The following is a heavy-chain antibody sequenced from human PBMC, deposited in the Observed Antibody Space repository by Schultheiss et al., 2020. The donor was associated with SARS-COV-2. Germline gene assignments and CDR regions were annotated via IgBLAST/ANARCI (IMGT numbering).Heavy chain of an antibody. CDR1: GGTFSSYA. V-gene: IGHV1-69*06. CDR2: IIPIFGTA. CDR3: ARVRLLWFGELFPPYGMDV. J-gene: IGHJ6*02. D-gene: IGHD3-10*01. Sequence: SVKVSCKASGGTFSSYAISWVRQAPGQGLEWMGGIIPIFGTANYAQKFQGRVTMTGDTSTSTVYMVLSSLRSEDTAMYYCARVRLLWFGELFPPYGMDVWGQGTTVTVSS.